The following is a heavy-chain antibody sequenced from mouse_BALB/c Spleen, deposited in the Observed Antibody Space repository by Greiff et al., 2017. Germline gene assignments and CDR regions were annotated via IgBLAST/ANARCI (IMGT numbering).Heavy chain of an antibody. D-gene: IGHD2-1*01. J-gene: IGHJ4*01. CDR2: IYPGDGDT. CDR3: ARDGNWGMDY. CDR1: GYAFSSYW. Sequence: QVHVKQSGAELVRPGSSVKISCKASGYAFSSYWMNWVKQRPGQGLEWIGQIYPGDGDTNYNGKFKGKATLTADKSSSTAYMQLSSLTSEDSAVYFCARDGNWGMDYWGQGTSVTVSS. V-gene: IGHV1-80*01.